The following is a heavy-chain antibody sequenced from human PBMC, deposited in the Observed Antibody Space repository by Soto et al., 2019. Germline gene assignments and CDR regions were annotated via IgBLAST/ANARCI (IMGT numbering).Heavy chain of an antibody. CDR2: INAGNGNT. CDR3: TTMDIVLVPAAEESHDY. D-gene: IGHD2-2*03. Sequence: GASVKVSCKASGYTFTSYAMHWVRQAPGQRLEWMGWINAGNGNTKYSQKFQGRVTITRDTSASTAYMELNSLRAEDTAVYYCTTMDIVLVPAAEESHDYWGQGTLVTVSS. V-gene: IGHV1-3*01. CDR1: GYTFTSYA. J-gene: IGHJ4*02.